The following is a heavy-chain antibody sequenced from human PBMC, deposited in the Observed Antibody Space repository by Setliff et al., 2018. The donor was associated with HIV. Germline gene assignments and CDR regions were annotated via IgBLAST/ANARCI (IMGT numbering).Heavy chain of an antibody. Sequence: LSLTCTVSGGSIRSHYWSWIRQPPGKGLEWIGYIYDSGSTNYNPSLKSRVTISVATSKNQFYLKLSSVTAAYTAVYSCARVGAFYWLFLDVWGKGTTVTVSS. CDR2: IYDSGST. CDR1: GGSIRSHY. D-gene: IGHD3-9*01. V-gene: IGHV4-59*11. J-gene: IGHJ6*04. CDR3: ARVGAFYWLFLDV.